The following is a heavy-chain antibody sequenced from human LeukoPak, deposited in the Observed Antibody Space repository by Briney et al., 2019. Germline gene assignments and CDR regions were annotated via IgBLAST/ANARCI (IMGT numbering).Heavy chain of an antibody. CDR3: ARLRLRYDSNGYSTSYEAVDI. V-gene: IGHV4-4*07. D-gene: IGHD3-22*01. Sequence: PSETLSLTCTVSGGSISSYYWSWIRQPAGKGLEWIGRIYTSGSTNYNPSLKSRVTMSVDTSKNQFSLKLTSVTAADTAVYYCARLRLRYDSNGYSTSYEAVDIWGQGTVVTVSS. CDR2: IYTSGST. CDR1: GGSISSYY. J-gene: IGHJ3*02.